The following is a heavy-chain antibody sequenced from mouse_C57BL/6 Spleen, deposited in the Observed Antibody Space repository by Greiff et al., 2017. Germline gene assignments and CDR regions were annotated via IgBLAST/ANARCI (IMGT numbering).Heavy chain of an antibody. J-gene: IGHJ2*01. Sequence: QVQLKQPGAELVMPGASVKLSCKASGYTFTSYWMHWVKQRPGQGLEWIGEIDPSDSYTNYNQKFKGKSTLTVDKSSSTAYMQLSSLTSEDSAVYYCAGGSYGNYGGVFDYWGQGTTLTVSS. V-gene: IGHV1-69*01. D-gene: IGHD2-1*01. CDR1: GYTFTSYW. CDR2: IDPSDSYT. CDR3: AGGSYGNYGGVFDY.